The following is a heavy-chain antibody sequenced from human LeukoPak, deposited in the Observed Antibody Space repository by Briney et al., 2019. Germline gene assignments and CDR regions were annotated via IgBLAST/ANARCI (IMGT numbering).Heavy chain of an antibody. V-gene: IGHV3-15*01. J-gene: IGHJ4*02. CDR2: IKSKADGGTT. D-gene: IGHD3-22*01. CDR1: GFAFTNAW. Sequence: GGSLRLSCAASGFAFTNAWMNWVRQAPGKGLEWVGRIKSKADGGTTTYAAPVRGRFTISRDDSKNMLYLQMTSLKTEDTAVYYCTTASYDYYDSSGYSFGGFWGQGTLVTVSS. CDR3: TTASYDYYDSSGYSFGGF.